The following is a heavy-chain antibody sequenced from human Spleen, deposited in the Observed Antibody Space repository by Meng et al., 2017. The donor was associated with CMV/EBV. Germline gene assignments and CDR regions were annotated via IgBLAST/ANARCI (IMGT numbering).Heavy chain of an antibody. J-gene: IGHJ3*02. CDR3: AKGRDTAMVYDAFDI. Sequence: GGSLRLSCAASGFTFSRYSMNWVRQAPGRGLEWVAFIRYDGSNKYYEDSVKGRFTISRDNSKNTLYLQMNSLRAEDTAVYYCAKGRDTAMVYDAFDIWGQGTMVTVS. D-gene: IGHD5-18*01. CDR1: GFTFSRYS. CDR2: IRYDGSNK. V-gene: IGHV3-30*02.